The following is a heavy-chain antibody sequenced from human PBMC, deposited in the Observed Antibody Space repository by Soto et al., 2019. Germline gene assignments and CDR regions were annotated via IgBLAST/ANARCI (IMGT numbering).Heavy chain of an antibody. D-gene: IGHD6-13*01. CDR2: SIPIFGTA. CDR3: ATVGQHRTVSNYYGMDV. Sequence: QVQLVQSGAEVKKPGSSVKVSCKASGGTFSAYSISWVRQAPGQGLEWMGGSIPIFGTANYAQKFQGRFTITADESTSTTYMEMRSLRSEDTAVYYCATVGQHRTVSNYYGMDVWGQGTTVTVSS. CDR1: GGTFSAYS. V-gene: IGHV1-69*01. J-gene: IGHJ6*02.